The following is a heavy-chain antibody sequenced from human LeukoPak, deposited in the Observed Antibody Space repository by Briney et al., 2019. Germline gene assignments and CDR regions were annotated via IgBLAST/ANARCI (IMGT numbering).Heavy chain of an antibody. CDR1: GFTFSSYG. CDR2: IRYDGSNK. Sequence: PGGSLRLPCAASGFTFSSYGMHWVRQAPGKGLEWVAFIRYDGSNKYYADSVKGRFTISRGNSKNTLYLQMNSLRAEDTAVYYCAKATHSRHTTTFGYWGQGTLVTVSS. J-gene: IGHJ4*02. D-gene: IGHD4-17*01. V-gene: IGHV3-30*02. CDR3: AKATHSRHTTTFGY.